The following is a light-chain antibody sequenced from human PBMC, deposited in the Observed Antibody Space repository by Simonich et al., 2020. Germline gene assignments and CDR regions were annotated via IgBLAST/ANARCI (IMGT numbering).Light chain of an antibody. CDR3: QSYDSSNWV. J-gene: IGLJ3*02. CDR2: EDN. V-gene: IGLV6-57*03. CDR1: SGSIASNY. Sequence: NFMLTQPHSVSESPGKTVTISCTRSSGSIASNYVQWYQQRPGRAPTTVIYEDNQRPAGVPDRFSGSIDSSSNSASLTISGLTTEDEADYYCQSYDSSNWVFGGGTKLTVL.